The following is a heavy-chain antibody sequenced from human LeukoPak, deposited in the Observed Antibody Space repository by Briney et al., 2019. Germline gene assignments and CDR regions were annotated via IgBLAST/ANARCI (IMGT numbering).Heavy chain of an antibody. CDR3: ARGFAGDRTMAGYFDL. CDR1: GYTFTSYG. J-gene: IGHJ2*01. Sequence: ASVKVSCKAFGYTFTSYGISWVRQAPGQGLEWMGWSSPYNGNTNYAQKLQGRVTMTTDTSTSTAYMDLRSLRSDDTAVYYCARGFAGDRTMAGYFDLWGRGTLVTVSS. V-gene: IGHV1-18*01. D-gene: IGHD7-27*01. CDR2: SSPYNGNT.